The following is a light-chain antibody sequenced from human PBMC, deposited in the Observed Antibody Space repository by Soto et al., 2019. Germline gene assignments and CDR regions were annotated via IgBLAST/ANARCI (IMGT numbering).Light chain of an antibody. CDR1: QSISRS. Sequence: EIVLTQSPAILSVSPGERATLSCRASQSISRSLAWYQQKPGQAPRLLIYGASTRATGIPARFSGSGSETEFILTISSLQSEDSATYYCQQYNTWPWTFGQGTKVDIK. CDR2: GAS. J-gene: IGKJ1*01. V-gene: IGKV3-15*01. CDR3: QQYNTWPWT.